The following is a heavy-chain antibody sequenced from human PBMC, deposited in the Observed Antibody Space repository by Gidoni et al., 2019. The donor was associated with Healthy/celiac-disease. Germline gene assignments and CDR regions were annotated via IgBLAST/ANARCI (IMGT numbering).Heavy chain of an antibody. CDR1: GGSISSGGYY. J-gene: IGHJ5*02. V-gene: IGHV4-31*03. Sequence: QVQLQESGPGLVKPSQTLSLTCTVSGGSISSGGYYWSWIRQHPGKGLEWIGYIYYSGSTYYNPSLKGRVTISVDTSKNQFSLKLSSVTAADTAVYYCARGADDFWAPKNWFDPWGQGTLVTVSS. CDR3: ARGADDFWAPKNWFDP. CDR2: IYYSGST. D-gene: IGHD3-3*01.